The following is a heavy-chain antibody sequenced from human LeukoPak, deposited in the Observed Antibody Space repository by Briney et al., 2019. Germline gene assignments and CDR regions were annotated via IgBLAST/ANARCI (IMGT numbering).Heavy chain of an antibody. CDR2: INWNGGST. Sequence: PGGSLRLSCAASGFTFDDYALSWVRQAPGKGLEWVSGINWNGGSTGYADSVKGRFTISRDNAKNSLYLQMNSLRAEDTALYYCARDKYDSLTGYYSYWGQGTLVTVSS. V-gene: IGHV3-20*04. J-gene: IGHJ4*02. D-gene: IGHD3-9*01. CDR3: ARDKYDSLTGYYSY. CDR1: GFTFDDYA.